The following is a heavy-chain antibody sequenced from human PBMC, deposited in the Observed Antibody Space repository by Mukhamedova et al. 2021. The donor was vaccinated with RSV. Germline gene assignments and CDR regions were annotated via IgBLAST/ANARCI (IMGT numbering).Heavy chain of an antibody. V-gene: IGHV1-69-2*01. Sequence: GPGKGLEWMGLVDPEDGETIYAEKFQGRVTITADTSTDTAYMELSSLRSEDTAVYYCATGPLYYYGMDVWGQGTTVTVSS. CDR2: VDPEDGET. CDR3: ATGPLYYYGMDV. J-gene: IGHJ6*02.